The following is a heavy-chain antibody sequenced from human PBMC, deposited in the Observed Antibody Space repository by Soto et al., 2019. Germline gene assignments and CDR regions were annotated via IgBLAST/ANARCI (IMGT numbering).Heavy chain of an antibody. V-gene: IGHV4-34*01. D-gene: IGHD3-9*01. CDR1: GGSFSGYY. Sequence: SETLSLTCAVYGGSFSGYYWSWIRQPPGKGLEWIGEINHSGSTNYNPSLKSRVTISVDTSKNQFSLKLSSVTAADTAVYYCASDVLRYFVWFLDTTPYYGMDVRGQATTVSGSS. CDR3: ASDVLRYFVWFLDTTPYYGMDV. CDR2: INHSGST. J-gene: IGHJ6*02.